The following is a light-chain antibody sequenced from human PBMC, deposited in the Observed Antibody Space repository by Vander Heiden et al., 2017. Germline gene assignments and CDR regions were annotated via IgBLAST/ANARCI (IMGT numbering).Light chain of an antibody. CDR2: AAS. J-gene: IGKJ1*01. CDR3: QQSYSTVWT. Sequence: DIQMTQSPSSLSASVGDRVTITCRASQSISSYLNWYQQKPGKAPKLLIYAASSLQSGVPSRFSGSGSGTDFTLTISSLQPEDFATYYCQQSYSTVWTFGQGTKVXIK. V-gene: IGKV1-39*01. CDR1: QSISSY.